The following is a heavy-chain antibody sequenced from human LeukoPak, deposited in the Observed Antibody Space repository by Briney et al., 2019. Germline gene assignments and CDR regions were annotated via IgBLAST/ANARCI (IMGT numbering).Heavy chain of an antibody. D-gene: IGHD4-11*01. V-gene: IGHV4-38-2*02. CDR1: GYSISSGFY. CDR3: ARVTPYSDYYYYMDV. CDR2: IFHSGST. J-gene: IGHJ6*03. Sequence: SETLSLTCSVSGYSISSGFYWGWIRQPPGKGLEWIGSIFHSGSTYYNPSLKSRVTISVDTSKNQFSLKLSSVTAADTAVYYCARVTPYSDYYYYMDVWGKGTTVTVSS.